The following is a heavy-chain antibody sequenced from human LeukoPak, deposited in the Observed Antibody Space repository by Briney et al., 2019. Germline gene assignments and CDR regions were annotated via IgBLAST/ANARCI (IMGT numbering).Heavy chain of an antibody. Sequence: SETLSLTCSVSGGSISSYYWSWIRQPPGKGLEWIGYIYYSGSTNYNPSLKSRVTISVDTSKNQFSLKLSSVTAADTAVYYCASQTGKWEPNWFDPWGQGTLVTVSS. CDR1: GGSISSYY. CDR3: ASQTGKWEPNWFDP. D-gene: IGHD1-26*01. J-gene: IGHJ5*02. V-gene: IGHV4-59*01. CDR2: IYYSGST.